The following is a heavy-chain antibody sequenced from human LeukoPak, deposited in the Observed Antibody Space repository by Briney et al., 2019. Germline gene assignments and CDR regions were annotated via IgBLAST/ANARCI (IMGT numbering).Heavy chain of an antibody. CDR1: GYIFTSYN. CDR2: INPSGGTT. Sequence: ASVKVSCKASGYIFTSYNIYWVRQAPGQGLEWMGIINPSGGTTNYAQKFKGRVTMTRDTSTSTVYMELSSLRSEDTAVYYCARGVITMVRVLPVGWFDPWGQGTLVTVSS. V-gene: IGHV1-46*01. CDR3: ARGVITMVRVLPVGWFDP. J-gene: IGHJ5*02. D-gene: IGHD3-10*01.